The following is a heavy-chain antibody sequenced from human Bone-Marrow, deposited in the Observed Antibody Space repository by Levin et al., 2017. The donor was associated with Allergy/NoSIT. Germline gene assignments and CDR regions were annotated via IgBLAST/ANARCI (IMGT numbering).Heavy chain of an antibody. CDR3: ETKRGDSLV. J-gene: IGHJ3*01. V-gene: IGHV3-23*01. D-gene: IGHD2-21*01. Sequence: GGSLRLSCAASGFTFAKYALSWVRQAPGKGLEWVSGITVSGNRTDYSDSVKGRFTISRDNSKNTLRLQMNSLRVEDTAVYYCETKRGDSLVWGQGTTVTVSS. CDR1: GFTFAKYA. CDR2: ITVSGNRT.